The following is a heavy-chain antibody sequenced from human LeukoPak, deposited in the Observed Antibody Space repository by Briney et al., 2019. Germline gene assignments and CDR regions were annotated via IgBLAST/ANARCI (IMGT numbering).Heavy chain of an antibody. D-gene: IGHD6-6*01. V-gene: IGHV4-59*05. Sequence: SETLSLTCTVSGGSISSYYWSWIRQPPGKGLEWIGSIYYSGSTYYNPSLKSRVTISVDTSKNQFSLKLSSVTAADTAVYYCARLSSSSSTALDYWGQGTLVTVSS. CDR3: ARLSSSSSTALDY. CDR1: GGSISSYY. J-gene: IGHJ4*02. CDR2: IYYSGST.